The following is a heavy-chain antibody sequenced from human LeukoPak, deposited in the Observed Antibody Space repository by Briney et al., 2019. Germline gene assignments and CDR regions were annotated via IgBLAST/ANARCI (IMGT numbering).Heavy chain of an antibody. Sequence: DPGGSLRLSCAASRFTFSNYAMSWVRQAPGEGLEWVSAITGSGGGTYYADSVKGRFTISRDNSKNTLYLQMNSLRAEDTAVYYCAKWGDYDVLTGYYDPDYWGQGTLVTVSS. V-gene: IGHV3-23*01. CDR3: AKWGDYDVLTGYYDPDY. CDR2: ITGSGGGT. J-gene: IGHJ4*02. D-gene: IGHD3-9*01. CDR1: RFTFSNYA.